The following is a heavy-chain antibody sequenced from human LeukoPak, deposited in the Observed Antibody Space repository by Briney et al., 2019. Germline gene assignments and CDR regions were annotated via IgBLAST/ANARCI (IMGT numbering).Heavy chain of an antibody. Sequence: SETLSLTCTVSGGSISSYYWSWIRQPPGKGLEWIGYIYYSGSTNYNPSLKSRVTISVDTSKNQFSLKLSSVTAADTAVYYCARAYCSSTSCYGRYDAFDIWGQGTMVTVSS. CDR2: IYYSGST. V-gene: IGHV4-59*01. D-gene: IGHD2-2*01. J-gene: IGHJ3*02. CDR1: GGSISSYY. CDR3: ARAYCSSTSCYGRYDAFDI.